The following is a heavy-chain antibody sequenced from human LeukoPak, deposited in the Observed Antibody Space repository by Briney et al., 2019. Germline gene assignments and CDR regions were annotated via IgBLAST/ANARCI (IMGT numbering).Heavy chain of an antibody. CDR3: AKGNWFDP. Sequence: PGRSLRLSCAASGFTFSSYGMHWVRQVPGKGLEWVAVISYDGSNKYYADSVKGRFTISRDNSKNTLYLQMNSLRAEDTAVYYCAKGNWFDPWGQGTLVTVSS. CDR1: GFTFSSYG. CDR2: ISYDGSNK. J-gene: IGHJ5*02. V-gene: IGHV3-30*18.